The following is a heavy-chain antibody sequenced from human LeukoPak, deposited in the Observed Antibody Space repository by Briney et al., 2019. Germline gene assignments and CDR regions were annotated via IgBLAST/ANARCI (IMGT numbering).Heavy chain of an antibody. D-gene: IGHD5-24*01. Sequence: SGGSLRLSCAASGFTFSSYGMHWVRQAPGKGLEWLATIWNDGSNKYYVDSVKGRFTISRDNSKNTLNQQMNSLRAEDTAVYYCAKDLRGDGYNYDYWGQGTLVTVST. J-gene: IGHJ4*02. CDR2: IWNDGSNK. CDR3: AKDLRGDGYNYDY. V-gene: IGHV3-33*06. CDR1: GFTFSSYG.